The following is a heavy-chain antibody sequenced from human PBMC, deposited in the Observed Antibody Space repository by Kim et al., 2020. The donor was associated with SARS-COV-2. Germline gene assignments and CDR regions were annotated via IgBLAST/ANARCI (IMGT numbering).Heavy chain of an antibody. CDR3: ARARKRVKHYYAMDV. V-gene: IGHV1-69*13. CDR1: GGRFGVYG. CDR2: IVPVVSAS. Sequence: SVKVSCKVSGGRFGVYGISWVRQAPGQGLEWMGHIVPVVSASHYTQKFQGRLTISADGSTNKSFMELNSLKSQDTAIYYCARARKRVKHYYAMDVWGQG. J-gene: IGHJ6*02.